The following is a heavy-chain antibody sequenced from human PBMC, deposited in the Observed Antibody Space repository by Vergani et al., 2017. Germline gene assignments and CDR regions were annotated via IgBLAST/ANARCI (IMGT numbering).Heavy chain of an antibody. D-gene: IGHD6-19*01. CDR2: IYYSGST. J-gene: IGHJ3*02. Sequence: QLQLQESGPGLVKPSETLSLTCTVSGGSISSSSYYWGWIRQPPGKGLEWIGSIYYSGSTYYNPSLKSRVTISVDTSKNQFSLKLSSVTAADTAVYYCLSSGGLDDAFDIWGQGTMVTVSS. V-gene: IGHV4-39*01. CDR3: LSSGGLDDAFDI. CDR1: GGSISSSSYY.